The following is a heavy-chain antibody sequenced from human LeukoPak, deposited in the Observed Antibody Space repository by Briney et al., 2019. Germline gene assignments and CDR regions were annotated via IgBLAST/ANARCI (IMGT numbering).Heavy chain of an antibody. V-gene: IGHV3-66*01. D-gene: IGHD6-19*01. J-gene: IGHJ4*02. Sequence: GGSLRLSCAASGFTFTNAWMSWVRQAPGKGLEWVSVVYSDGSTYYADSVKGRFTISRDFSKNTLYLRMNSLRVEDTAVYYCARLTVSGQLDYWGQGTLVTVSS. CDR1: GFTFTNAW. CDR2: VYSDGST. CDR3: ARLTVSGQLDY.